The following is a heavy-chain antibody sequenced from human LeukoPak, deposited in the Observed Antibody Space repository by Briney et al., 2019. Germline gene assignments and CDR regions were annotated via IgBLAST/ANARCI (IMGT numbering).Heavy chain of an antibody. J-gene: IGHJ4*02. Sequence: SETLSLTRTVSGGSISSGDYYWSWIRQPPGKGLEWIGCIYYSGSTYYNPSLKSRVTISVDTSKNQFSLKLSSVTAADTAVYYCARRMTYYDILTGYPQPYYFDYWGQGTLVTVSS. CDR2: IYYSGST. CDR3: ARRMTYYDILTGYPQPYYFDY. CDR1: GGSISSGDYY. D-gene: IGHD3-9*01. V-gene: IGHV4-30-4*08.